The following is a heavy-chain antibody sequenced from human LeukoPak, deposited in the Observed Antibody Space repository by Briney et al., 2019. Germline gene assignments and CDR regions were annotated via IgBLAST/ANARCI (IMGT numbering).Heavy chain of an antibody. CDR1: VTNSTSY. Sequence: GGSLRLICCAGSVTNSTSYWSCWGQAPGKGLEWVSIIYAGGSTYYADSVKGRFTISRDNSKHTLYLQMNSLRAEYRAGYYYSGSRCLRLLDVWGQGTLVTVSS. J-gene: IGHJ4*02. CDR2: IYAGGST. V-gene: IGHV3-66*01. CDR3: SGSRCLRLLDV. D-gene: IGHD3-10*01.